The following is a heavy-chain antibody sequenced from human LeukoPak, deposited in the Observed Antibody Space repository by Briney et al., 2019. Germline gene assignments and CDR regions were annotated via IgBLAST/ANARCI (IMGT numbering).Heavy chain of an antibody. CDR2: ISAYNGNT. CDR3: ARDPQQLVGATGGGFNF. Sequence: ASVKVSYKASGYTFTGYYMHWVRQAPGQGLEWMGWISAYNGNTNYAQMLQGRVTMTTDTSTSTAYMELRSLRSDDTAVYYCARDPQQLVGATGGGFNFWGQGTLVTVSS. CDR1: GYTFTGYY. D-gene: IGHD1-26*01. J-gene: IGHJ4*02. V-gene: IGHV1-18*04.